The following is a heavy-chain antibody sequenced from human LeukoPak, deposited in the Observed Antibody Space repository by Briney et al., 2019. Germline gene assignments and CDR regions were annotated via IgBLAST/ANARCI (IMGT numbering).Heavy chain of an antibody. CDR1: GFKFSNYA. CDR3: AGGRGSYYLDY. J-gene: IGHJ4*02. CDR2: ISYDGRDS. D-gene: IGHD5-18*01. V-gene: IGHV3-30*01. Sequence: GGSLRLSCEASGFKFSNYAMRWVRQAPGKGLEWVAVISYDGRDSYYADSVKGRFTVSRDNSKNSVYLQMNSLRVGDTAMYYCAGGRGSYYLDYWGQGTLVTVSS.